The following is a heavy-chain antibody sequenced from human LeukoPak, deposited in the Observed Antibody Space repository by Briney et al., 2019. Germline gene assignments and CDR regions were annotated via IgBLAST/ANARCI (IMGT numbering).Heavy chain of an antibody. CDR3: AKGAQSVLMVYVGAFDI. V-gene: IGHV3-23*01. Sequence: HPGGSLRLSCAASGFTFSSYTMSWVRQAPGKGLEWVSAISGSGGSTYYADSVKGRFTISRDNSKNTLYLQVNSLRAEDTAVYYCAKGAQSVLMVYVGAFDIWGQGTMVTVSS. D-gene: IGHD2-8*01. J-gene: IGHJ3*02. CDR1: GFTFSSYT. CDR2: ISGSGGST.